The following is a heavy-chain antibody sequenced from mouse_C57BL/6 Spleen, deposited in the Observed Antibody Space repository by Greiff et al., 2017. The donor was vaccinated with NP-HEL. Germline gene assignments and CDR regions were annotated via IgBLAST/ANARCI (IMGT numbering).Heavy chain of an antibody. Sequence: VKLMESGAALVKPGASVKISCKASGYAFSSYWMNWVKQRPGKGLEWIGQIYPGDGDTNYNGKFKGKATLTADKSSSTAYMQLSSLTSEDSAVYFCARRDYFDYWGQGTTLTVSS. V-gene: IGHV1-80*01. CDR3: ARRDYFDY. J-gene: IGHJ2*01. CDR2: IYPGDGDT. CDR1: GYAFSSYW.